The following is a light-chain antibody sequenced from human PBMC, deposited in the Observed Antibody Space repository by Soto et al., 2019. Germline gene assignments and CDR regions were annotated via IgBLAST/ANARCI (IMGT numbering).Light chain of an antibody. J-gene: IGKJ1*01. CDR2: AAS. CDR3: QKYNTAPRT. CDR1: QGSIDY. V-gene: IGKV1-27*01. Sequence: DIQMTQSPSSLAASVGDRVTITCRASQGSIDYLAWYQQKPGKAPKLLIYAASTLQSGVPSRFSGSGAGTDFTITITSLKPDDDATYYYQKYNTAPRTFGQGTKVDIK.